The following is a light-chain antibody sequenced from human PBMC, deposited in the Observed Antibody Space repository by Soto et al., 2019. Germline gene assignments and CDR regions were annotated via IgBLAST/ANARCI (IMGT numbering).Light chain of an antibody. V-gene: IGLV8-61*01. Sequence: QTVVTQEPSFSVSPGATVTLTCGLSSGSVSTNNYPSWYQQTPGQAPRTLIYSTYTRSSGVPDRFSASILGNKAALTIMGAQADDESDYYCVLYMGSGIWVFGGGTKVTVL. J-gene: IGLJ3*02. CDR1: SGSVSTNNY. CDR3: VLYMGSGIWV. CDR2: STY.